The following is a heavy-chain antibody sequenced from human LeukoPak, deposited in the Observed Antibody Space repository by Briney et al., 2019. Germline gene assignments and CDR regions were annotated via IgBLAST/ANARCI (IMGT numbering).Heavy chain of an antibody. J-gene: IGHJ6*03. V-gene: IGHV4-38-2*02. Sequence: SETLSLTCTVSGYSISSGYYWGWIRQPPGKGLEWIGSIFHSGNTYYNPSLKSRVTISVDTSKNQFSLKLNSVTAADTAVYYCARLDSSSWRYYYYYNMDVWGKGTTVTVSS. CDR3: ARLDSSSWRYYYYYNMDV. CDR1: GYSISSGYY. D-gene: IGHD6-13*01. CDR2: IFHSGNT.